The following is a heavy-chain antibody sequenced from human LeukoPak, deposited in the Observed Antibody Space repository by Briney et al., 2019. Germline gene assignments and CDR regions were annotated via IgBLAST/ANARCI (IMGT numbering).Heavy chain of an antibody. Sequence: PGGSLRLSCVVSGFTFSNFFMSWVRQAPGKGLEWVANIKEDGSLTYHMDSVKGRFTISRDNARNSLYLQMNSLRADDTAVYYCARDPDFAALDSWGRGIVATVSS. D-gene: IGHD1-14*01. V-gene: IGHV3-7*01. CDR1: GFTFSNFF. J-gene: IGHJ4*02. CDR3: ARDPDFAALDS. CDR2: IKEDGSLT.